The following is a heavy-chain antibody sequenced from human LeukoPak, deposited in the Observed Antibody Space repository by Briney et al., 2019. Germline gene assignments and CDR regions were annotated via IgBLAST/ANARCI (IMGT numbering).Heavy chain of an antibody. CDR1: GFTFSSYA. V-gene: IGHV3-23*01. Sequence: GGSLRLSCAASGFTFSSYAMSWVRQAPGKGLEWVSAISGSGGSTYYADSVKGRFTISRDNSKNTLYLQMNNLRAEDTAVYYCVRETQSGVTDFDNWGQGTLVTVSS. CDR3: VRETQSGVTDFDN. D-gene: IGHD2-8*01. J-gene: IGHJ4*02. CDR2: ISGSGGST.